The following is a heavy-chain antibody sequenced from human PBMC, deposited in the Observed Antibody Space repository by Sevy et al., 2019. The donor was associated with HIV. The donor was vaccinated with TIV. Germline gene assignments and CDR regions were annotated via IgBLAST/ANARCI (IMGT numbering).Heavy chain of an antibody. CDR3: ARRGIQLRGSDYFYYGLDV. V-gene: IGHV5-51*01. CDR1: GYSFSTYW. Sequence: GESLKISCKGSGYSFSTYWIAWVRQMPGKGLELMGLIFPGDSDTRYSPSFQGQVTISADKSLRTSYLQWNSLKASDTATYYCARRGIQLRGSDYFYYGLDVWGQGTTVTVSS. J-gene: IGHJ6*02. CDR2: IFPGDSDT. D-gene: IGHD1-1*01.